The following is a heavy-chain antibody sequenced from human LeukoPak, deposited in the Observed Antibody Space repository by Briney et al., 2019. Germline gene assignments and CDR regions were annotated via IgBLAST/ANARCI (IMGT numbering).Heavy chain of an antibody. CDR2: IFYTGST. V-gene: IGHV4-39*07. CDR1: SGSISTSNYY. Sequence: SETLSLTCTVSSGSISTSNYYWGWVRQPPGKALEWIGNIFYTGSTYYSPSLKSRVTISVDTSKNQFSLKLSSVTAADTAVYYCARGSQLRYFDWLRRGHNWFDPWGQGTLVTVSS. CDR3: ARGSQLRYFDWLRRGHNWFDP. J-gene: IGHJ5*02. D-gene: IGHD3-9*01.